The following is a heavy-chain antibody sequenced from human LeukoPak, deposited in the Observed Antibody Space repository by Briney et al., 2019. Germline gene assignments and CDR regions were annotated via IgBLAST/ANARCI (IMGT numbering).Heavy chain of an antibody. J-gene: IGHJ5*02. V-gene: IGHV1-2*02. CDR3: ARAILPSYSSSWPVPLQGFDP. CDR1: GYTFTGYY. CDR2: INPNSGGT. D-gene: IGHD6-13*01. Sequence: GASVKVSCKASGYTFTGYYMHWVRQAPGQGLEWMGWINPNSGGTNYAQKFQGRVTMTRDTSISTAYMELSRLRSDDTAVYYCARAILPSYSSSWPVPLQGFDPWGQGTLVTVSS.